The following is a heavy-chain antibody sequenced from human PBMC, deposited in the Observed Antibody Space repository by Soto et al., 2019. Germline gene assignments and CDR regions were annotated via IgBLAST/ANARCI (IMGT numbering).Heavy chain of an antibody. Sequence: SETLSLTCTVSGGSISSYYWSWIRQPPGKGLEWIGYMYNTGSTIYNPSLKSRDTISVDTSKNQFSLKLFSVTAAVTAVYYCARDLWGYCGADCYPLDVWGQGTTVTVS. D-gene: IGHD2-21*02. V-gene: IGHV4-59*01. J-gene: IGHJ6*02. CDR3: ARDLWGYCGADCYPLDV. CDR1: GGSISSYY. CDR2: MYNTGST.